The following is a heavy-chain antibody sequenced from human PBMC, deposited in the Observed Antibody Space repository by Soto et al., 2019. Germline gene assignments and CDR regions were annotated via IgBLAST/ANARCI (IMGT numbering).Heavy chain of an antibody. Sequence: PSQTLSLTCAISGGTVSSNRAAWNWIRQSPSRGLEWLGRTYYRTRWYNDYAVSVKGRITINPDPSRNQFYLQVNSVTSEDTAVYYCAAATRGYLYYGLDVWGQGTTVTVSS. CDR3: AAATRGYLYYGLDV. CDR2: TYYRTRWYN. J-gene: IGHJ6*02. CDR1: GGTVSSNRAA. D-gene: IGHD5-12*01. V-gene: IGHV6-1*01.